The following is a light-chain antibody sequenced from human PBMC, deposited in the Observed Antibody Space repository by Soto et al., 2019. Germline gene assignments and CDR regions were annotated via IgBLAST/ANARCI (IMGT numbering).Light chain of an antibody. V-gene: IGKV1-9*01. CDR3: QQLYSFPLT. CDR2: DAS. J-gene: IGKJ4*01. CDR1: QDFSNF. Sequence: DIQLTQSPSFLSASIGDRVAITCRASQDFSNFLARYQQKPGRAPKLLMYDASTLQSGVPSRFSGSGSGTEFTLTISSLQPEDFATYYCQQLYSFPLTFGGGTKVDIK.